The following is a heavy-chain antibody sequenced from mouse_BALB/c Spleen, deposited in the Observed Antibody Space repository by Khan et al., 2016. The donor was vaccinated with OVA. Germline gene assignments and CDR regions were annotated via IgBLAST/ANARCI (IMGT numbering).Heavy chain of an antibody. J-gene: IGHJ3*01. Sequence: EVELVESGGDLVKPGGSLKLSCSASGFTFSTYAMSWVRQTPEKRLEWVATISSAGDNIFYPDSVKGRFTISRDNANNTLYLQMSSLRSEDTAMYYCARHNYGPFAYWGQGTLVTVSA. CDR2: ISSAGDNI. CDR1: GFTFSTYA. D-gene: IGHD1-1*01. CDR3: ARHNYGPFAY. V-gene: IGHV5-9-3*01.